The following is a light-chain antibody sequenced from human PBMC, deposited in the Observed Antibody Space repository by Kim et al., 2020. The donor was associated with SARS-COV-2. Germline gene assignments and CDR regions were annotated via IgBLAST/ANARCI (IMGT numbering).Light chain of an antibody. CDR2: EDN. CDR1: SGSSATNY. J-gene: IGLJ1*01. Sequence: TTETISCARSSGSSATNYVQWYQQRTGSAPTTVIYEDNQSPSGVPDRFSGSIDSSSNSASLIISGLKTEDEADYYCQSIDKSIYIFGTGTKVTVL. CDR3: QSIDKSIYI. V-gene: IGLV6-57*03.